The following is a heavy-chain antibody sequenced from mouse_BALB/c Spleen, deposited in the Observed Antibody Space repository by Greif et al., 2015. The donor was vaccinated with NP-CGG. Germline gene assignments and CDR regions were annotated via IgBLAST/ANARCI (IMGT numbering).Heavy chain of an antibody. J-gene: IGHJ4*01. CDR2: IWAGGST. Sequence: VQRVESGPGLVAPSQSLSITCTVSGFSLTSYGVHWVRQPPGKGLEWLGVIWAGGSTNYNSALMSRLSISKDNSKSQVFLKMNSLHTDDTAMYYCARERYYAMDYWGQGTSVTVSS. CDR1: GFSLTSYG. V-gene: IGHV2-9*02. CDR3: ARERYYAMDY.